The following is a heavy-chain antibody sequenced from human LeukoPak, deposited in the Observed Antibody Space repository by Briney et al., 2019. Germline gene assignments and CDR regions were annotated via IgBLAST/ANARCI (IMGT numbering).Heavy chain of an antibody. D-gene: IGHD5-12*01. J-gene: IGHJ4*02. CDR1: GYTFTSYG. CDR2: INPNSGGT. Sequence: VASVKVSCKASGYTFTSYGISWVRQAPGQGLEWMGRINPNSGGTNYAQKFQGRVTMTRDTSISTAYMELSRLRSDDTAVYYCARVRPNSGYDGLDYWGQGTLVTVSS. V-gene: IGHV1-2*06. CDR3: ARVRPNSGYDGLDY.